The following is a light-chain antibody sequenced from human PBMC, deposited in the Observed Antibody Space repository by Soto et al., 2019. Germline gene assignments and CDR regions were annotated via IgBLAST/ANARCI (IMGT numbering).Light chain of an antibody. CDR2: GAS. Sequence: EIVLTQSPGTLSLSPGESAILSCRASQSVNSNYLAWYQQKPGQAPRLLIYGASSRATGVPNRFSGSGSGPDFTLTISSLEPEDLAVYYCHQYGLSPRHPFGQGTKLEIK. CDR1: QSVNSNY. CDR3: HQYGLSPRHP. J-gene: IGKJ2*01. V-gene: IGKV3-20*01.